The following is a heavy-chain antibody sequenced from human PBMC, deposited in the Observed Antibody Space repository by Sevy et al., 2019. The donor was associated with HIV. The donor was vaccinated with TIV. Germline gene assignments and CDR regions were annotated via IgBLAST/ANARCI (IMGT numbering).Heavy chain of an antibody. CDR1: GFTFSSYA. CDR3: ARETYDFWSGYPRTGAFDI. J-gene: IGHJ3*02. V-gene: IGHV3-30-3*01. D-gene: IGHD3-3*01. Sequence: GESLKISCAASGFTFSSYAMHWVRQAPGKGLEWVAVISYDGSNKYYADSVKGRFTISRDNSKNTLYLQMNSLKAENTAVYYGARETYDFWSGYPRTGAFDIWGQGTMVTVSS. CDR2: ISYDGSNK.